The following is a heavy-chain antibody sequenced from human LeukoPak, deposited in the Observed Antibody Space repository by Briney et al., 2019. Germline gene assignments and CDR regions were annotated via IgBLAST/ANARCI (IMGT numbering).Heavy chain of an antibody. D-gene: IGHD3-10*01. V-gene: IGHV3-7*01. Sequence: GGSLRDSCAASGFTFSSYWMSWVRQAPGKGLEWVANIKQDGSEKYYVDSVRGRFTISRDNAKNSLYLQMNSLRAEDTAVYYCARDRDGASFDLWGHGAQVTVSS. CDR1: GFTFSSYW. CDR2: IKQDGSEK. J-gene: IGHJ5*02. CDR3: ARDRDGASFDL.